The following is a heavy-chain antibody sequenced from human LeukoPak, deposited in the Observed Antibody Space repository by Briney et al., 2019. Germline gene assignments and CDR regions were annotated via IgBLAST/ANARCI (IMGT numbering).Heavy chain of an antibody. J-gene: IGHJ4*02. D-gene: IGHD6-13*01. CDR1: GFTFDDYS. CDR2: ISWNSGRI. CDR3: AKDDKRYSSSWYGGFDY. Sequence: SLRLSCAASGFTFDDYSMHWVRQAPGKGLEWVSGISWNSGRIGHADSVKGRFTISRDNSKNTLYLQMNSLRAEDTAVYYCAKDDKRYSSSWYGGFDYWGQGTLVTVSS. V-gene: IGHV3-9*01.